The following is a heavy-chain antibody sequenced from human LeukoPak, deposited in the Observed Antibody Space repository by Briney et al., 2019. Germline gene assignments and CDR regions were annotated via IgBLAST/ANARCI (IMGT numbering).Heavy chain of an antibody. J-gene: IGHJ4*02. V-gene: IGHV3-9*01. Sequence: GGSLRLSCAASGFTFNDYAMHWVRQAPGKGLEWVSGISWNSGSIGYADSVKGRFTISRDNSKNTLHLQMNSLRAEDTAVYYRARDISGYEDYWGQETLVTVSS. CDR1: GFTFNDYA. D-gene: IGHD5-12*01. CDR3: ARDISGYEDY. CDR2: ISWNSGSI.